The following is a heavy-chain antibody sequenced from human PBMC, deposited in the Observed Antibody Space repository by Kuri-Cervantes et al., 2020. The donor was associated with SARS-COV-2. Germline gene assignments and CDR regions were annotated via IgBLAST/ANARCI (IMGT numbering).Heavy chain of an antibody. J-gene: IGHJ6*02. V-gene: IGHV3-23*01. Sequence: ETLSLTCAASGFTFSSYAMSWVRQAPGKGLEWVSAISGSGGSTYYADSVKGRFTISRDNSKNTLYLQMNSLRAEDTAVYYCAKGVYYDFWSGYYDYYYGMDVWGQGTTVTVSS. D-gene: IGHD3-3*01. CDR2: ISGSGGST. CDR3: AKGVYYDFWSGYYDYYYGMDV. CDR1: GFTFSSYA.